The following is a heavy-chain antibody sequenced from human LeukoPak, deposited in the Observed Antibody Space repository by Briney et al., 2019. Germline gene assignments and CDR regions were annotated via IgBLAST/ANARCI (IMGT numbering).Heavy chain of an antibody. D-gene: IGHD4-17*01. Sequence: PSGTLSLTCAVSGGSISSGNWWSWVRQPPGKGLEWIGEIYHSGNTVYNPPLKSRVTISVDNSKNQFSLKLTPVTAADTAVYYCARNGDSASVVDWGQGTLVTVSS. J-gene: IGHJ4*02. CDR1: GGSISSGNW. V-gene: IGHV4-4*02. CDR2: IYHSGNT. CDR3: ARNGDSASVVD.